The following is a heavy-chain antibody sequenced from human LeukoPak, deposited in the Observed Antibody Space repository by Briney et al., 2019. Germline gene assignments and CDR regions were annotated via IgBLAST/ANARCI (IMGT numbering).Heavy chain of an antibody. CDR2: ISSSSSYI. CDR1: RFTFSSYS. CDR3: ARIGDHEPNDY. V-gene: IGHV3-21*01. J-gene: IGHJ4*02. Sequence: GGTLRLSCAASRFTFSSYSMNWVRQAPGTGLEWVSSISSSSSYIYYADSVKGRFTISRDNAKNSLYLQMNSLRAEDTAVYYCARIGDHEPNDYWGQGTLVTVSS. D-gene: IGHD4-17*01.